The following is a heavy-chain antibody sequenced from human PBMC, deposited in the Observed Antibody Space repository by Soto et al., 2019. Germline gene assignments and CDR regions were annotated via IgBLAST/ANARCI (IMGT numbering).Heavy chain of an antibody. Sequence: QVQLQESGPGLVKPSETLSLTCTVSGGSISNYYWSWIRQPPGKGLEWIGYIYYSGSTNYNPSLKSRVTIPVDTSKNQSSLKLSSVTAAATAVYYCASQGYWGQGILVTVSS. CDR2: IYYSGST. V-gene: IGHV4-59*08. CDR3: ASQGY. CDR1: GGSISNYY. J-gene: IGHJ4*02.